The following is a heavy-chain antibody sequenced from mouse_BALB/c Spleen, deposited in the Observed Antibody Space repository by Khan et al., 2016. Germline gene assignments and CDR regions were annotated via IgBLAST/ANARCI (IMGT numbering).Heavy chain of an antibody. Sequence: QIQLVQPGPELKKPGETVKISCKASGYTFTNYGMNWVKQAPGKGLKWMGWINTYTGEPTYADDFKGRFAFSLETSASTVYLQINNLKNEDTATXLCARRRIHHGYHDAMDHRGQGTSVTV. CDR3: ARRRIHHGYHDAMDH. V-gene: IGHV9-3-1*01. J-gene: IGHJ4*01. CDR1: GYTFTNYG. D-gene: IGHD2-2*01. CDR2: INTYTGEP.